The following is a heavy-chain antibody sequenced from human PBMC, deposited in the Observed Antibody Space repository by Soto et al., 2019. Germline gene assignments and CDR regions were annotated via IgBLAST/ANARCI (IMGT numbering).Heavy chain of an antibody. CDR1: GGSISSYY. CDR3: AMALYYGDPHLYYYYYYMDV. CDR2: IYYSGST. D-gene: IGHD4-17*01. Sequence: SETLSLTCTVSGGSISSYYWSWIRQPPGKGLEWIGYIYYSGSTNYNPSLKSRVTISVDTSKNQFSLKLSSVTAADTAVYYCAMALYYGDPHLYYYYYYMDVWGKGTTVTVSS. V-gene: IGHV4-59*01. J-gene: IGHJ6*03.